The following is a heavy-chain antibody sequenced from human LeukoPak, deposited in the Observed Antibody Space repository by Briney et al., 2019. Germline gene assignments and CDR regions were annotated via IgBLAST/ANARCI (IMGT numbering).Heavy chain of an antibody. CDR3: ARGGSFVHNRRFDY. J-gene: IGHJ4*02. CDR2: IKDDGSGK. V-gene: IGHV3-7*01. Sequence: GGSLRLSCAASGFDFSEFWMSWVRQAPGKGLEWVANIKDDGSGKNYVDSVKGRFPISRDNAKNSMYLQMNNMRDEDTALYYCARGGSFVHNRRFDYWGQGALVTVSS. D-gene: IGHD6-13*01. CDR1: GFDFSEFW.